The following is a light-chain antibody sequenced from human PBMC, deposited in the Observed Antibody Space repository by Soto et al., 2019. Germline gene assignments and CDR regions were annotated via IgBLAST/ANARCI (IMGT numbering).Light chain of an antibody. Sequence: QSVLTQPPSVSGAPGQRVTIFCTGSNSNIGAGYDVHWYQQLPGTAPKLLIFGSINRPSGVPDRFSGSKSGTSASLAITGLQAEDEAEYYCQSYHTGLIGWLFGGGTKLTVL. CDR3: QSYHTGLIGWL. V-gene: IGLV1-40*01. J-gene: IGLJ3*02. CDR1: NSNIGAGYD. CDR2: GSI.